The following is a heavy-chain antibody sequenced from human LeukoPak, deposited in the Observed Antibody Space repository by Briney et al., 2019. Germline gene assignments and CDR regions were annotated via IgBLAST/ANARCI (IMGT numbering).Heavy chain of an antibody. CDR2: IYHSGST. D-gene: IGHD1-1*01. Sequence: MASETLSLTCTVSGGSISSGGYYWSWIRQPPGKGLEWIGYIYHSGSTYYNPSLKSRVTISVDRSKNQFSLKLSSVTAADTAVYYCARRNDRFLFDYWGQGTLVTVSS. CDR3: ARRNDRFLFDY. J-gene: IGHJ4*02. V-gene: IGHV4-30-2*02. CDR1: GGSISSGGYY.